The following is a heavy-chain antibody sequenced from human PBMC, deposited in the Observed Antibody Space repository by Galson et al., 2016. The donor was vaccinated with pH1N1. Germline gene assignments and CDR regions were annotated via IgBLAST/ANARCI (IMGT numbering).Heavy chain of an antibody. CDR1: GGTFRNFG. J-gene: IGHJ4*02. CDR2: VLPILGIT. Sequence: SVKVSCKASGGTFRNFGIGWVRQAPGQGLEWMGGVLPILGITNYAQKFQGRVTIFADTSTDTAYMDLSSLRSDDTAVYFCATRGYRILEAVDHWGQGTLVIVSS. V-gene: IGHV1-69*10. CDR3: ATRGYRILEAVDH. D-gene: IGHD2-15*01.